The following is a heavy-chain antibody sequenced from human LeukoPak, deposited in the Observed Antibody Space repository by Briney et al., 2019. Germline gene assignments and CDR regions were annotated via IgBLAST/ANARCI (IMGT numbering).Heavy chain of an antibody. J-gene: IGHJ3*02. Sequence: GGSLRLSCAASGFTFSSYGMHWVRQAPGKGLEWVAVISYDGSNKYYADSVKGRFTISRDNSKNTLYLQMNSLRAEDTAVYYCAKGIVVVVAASDAFDIWGQGTMVTVSS. CDR1: GFTFSSYG. V-gene: IGHV3-30*18. D-gene: IGHD2-15*01. CDR3: AKGIVVVVAASDAFDI. CDR2: ISYDGSNK.